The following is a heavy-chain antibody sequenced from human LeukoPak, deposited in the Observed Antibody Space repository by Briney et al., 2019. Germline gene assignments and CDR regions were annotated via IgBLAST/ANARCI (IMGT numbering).Heavy chain of an antibody. CDR2: INSNGDIT. J-gene: IGHJ4*02. CDR1: RFTFSSFA. CDR3: VKSPHASSSYLHY. Sequence: GGSLRLSCSASRFTFSSFAMHWVRQAPGKGLEYVSAINSNGDITDYADSVKGRFTISRDNSKNTLHLQMSSLTVEDTAVYYCVKSPHASSSYLHYWGQGTLVTVSS. D-gene: IGHD6-13*01. V-gene: IGHV3-64D*06.